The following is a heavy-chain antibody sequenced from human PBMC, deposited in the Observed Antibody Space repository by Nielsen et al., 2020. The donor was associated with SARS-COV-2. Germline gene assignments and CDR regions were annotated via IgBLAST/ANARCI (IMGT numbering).Heavy chain of an antibody. Sequence: SETLSLTCAVYGGSFSGYYWSWIRQPPGKGLEWIGEINHSGSTNYNPSLKSRVTISVDTSKNQFSLKLSSVTAADTAVYYCARFGGAAVRGGYWGQGTLVNVSP. CDR3: ARFGGAAVRGGY. V-gene: IGHV4-34*01. J-gene: IGHJ4*02. CDR2: INHSGST. D-gene: IGHD3-10*01. CDR1: GGSFSGYY.